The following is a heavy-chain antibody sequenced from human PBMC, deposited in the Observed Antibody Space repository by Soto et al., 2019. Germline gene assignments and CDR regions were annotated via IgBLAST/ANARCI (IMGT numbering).Heavy chain of an antibody. CDR3: ARGITLPTPLDY. D-gene: IGHD1-20*01. V-gene: IGHV1-3*05. CDR1: GYTFTSYA. J-gene: IGHJ4*02. CDR2: INAGNGNT. Sequence: QVQLVQSGAEEKKPGASVKVSCKASGYTFTSYAMHWVRQAPGQRLEWMGWINAGNGNTKYSQKFQGRVTITRDTSAXTAYMELSSLRSEDTAVYYCARGITLPTPLDYWGQGTLVTVSS.